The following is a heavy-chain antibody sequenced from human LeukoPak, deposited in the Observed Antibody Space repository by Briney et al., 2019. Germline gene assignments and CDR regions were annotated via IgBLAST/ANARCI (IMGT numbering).Heavy chain of an antibody. CDR3: ATTRITMVRRVLGY. CDR1: GYTFTSYD. D-gene: IGHD3-10*01. J-gene: IGHJ4*02. V-gene: IGHV1-8*01. CDR2: MNPNSGNT. Sequence: ASVKVSCKASGYTFTSYDINWVRQATGQGLEWMGWMNPNSGNTGYAQKFQGRVTMTRNTSISTAYMELSSLRSEDTAVYYCATTRITMVRRVLGYWGQGTLVTVSS.